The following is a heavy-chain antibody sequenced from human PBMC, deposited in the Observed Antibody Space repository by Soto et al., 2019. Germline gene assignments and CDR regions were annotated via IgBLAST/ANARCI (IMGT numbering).Heavy chain of an antibody. V-gene: IGHV3-11*01. D-gene: IGHD2-21*01. CDR3: TSDVGVGGAFDI. CDR1: GFTFSDYH. CDR2: IRDSGSNV. Sequence: QVQLVESGGGLVKPGGSLRLSCAASGFTFSDYHMSWIRQAPGKGLEWISYIRDSGSNVYYGASVEGRLTTSRYNKKXXXXXXXNXVRAEDTAVYYCTSDVGVGGAFDIWGQGSMVTVSS. J-gene: IGHJ3*02.